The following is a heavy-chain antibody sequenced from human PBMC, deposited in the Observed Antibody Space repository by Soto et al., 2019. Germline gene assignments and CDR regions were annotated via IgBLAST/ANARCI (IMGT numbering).Heavy chain of an antibody. Sequence: PGGSLRLSCAAFGFTFSSYAMSWVRQAPGKGLEWVSSISGSGGTSYYADSVKGRFTLSRDNSKNTLYLQMNSLRDEDTAVYYCPKGGYYYDTSGPTFEHWGQGTLVTVSS. CDR3: PKGGYYYDTSGPTFEH. CDR2: ISGSGGTS. CDR1: GFTFSSYA. J-gene: IGHJ4*02. D-gene: IGHD3-22*01. V-gene: IGHV3-23*01.